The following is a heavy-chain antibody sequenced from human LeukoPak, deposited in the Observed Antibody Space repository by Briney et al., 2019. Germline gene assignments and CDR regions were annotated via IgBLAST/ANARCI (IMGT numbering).Heavy chain of an antibody. CDR3: ARQHERGSFVWEDSDSTLFPYTGNYFDY. J-gene: IGHJ4*02. D-gene: IGHD3-22*01. V-gene: IGHV4-39*01. Sequence: SETLSLTCTVSGGSISSSSYLWGWIRQPPGKGLEWIGSLYYTGSTNNNAALKSRVTISGDTSKNQISLNLRSVTAADTAVYYCARQHERGSFVWEDSDSTLFPYTGNYFDYWGLGTLVTVSS. CDR1: GGSISSSSYL. CDR2: LYYTGST.